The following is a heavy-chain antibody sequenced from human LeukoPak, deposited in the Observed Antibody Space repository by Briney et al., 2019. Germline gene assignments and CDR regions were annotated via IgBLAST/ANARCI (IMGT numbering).Heavy chain of an antibody. V-gene: IGHV1-3*01. J-gene: IGHJ5*02. D-gene: IGHD3-22*01. CDR1: GYTFTNYV. CDR3: ARERDYYDTNGYPNNWFDP. CDR2: LNSDDGNT. Sequence: ASVKVSCKASGYTFTNYVMSWAPQAPGQSLEYMGWLNSDDGNTKYSQKFQGRVTITIDTSASTAYMELRGLKSEDTAVYYCARERDYYDTNGYPNNWFDPWGPGTLVTVSS.